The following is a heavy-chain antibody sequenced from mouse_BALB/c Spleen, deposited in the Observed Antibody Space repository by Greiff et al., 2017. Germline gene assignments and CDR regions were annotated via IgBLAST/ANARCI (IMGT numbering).Heavy chain of an antibody. J-gene: IGHJ4*01. CDR3: ARGEPDY. CDR2: IYPGNVNT. CDR1: GYTFTSYY. V-gene: IGHV1S56*01. Sequence: QVQLQQSRPELVKPGASVRISCKASGYTFTSYYIHWVKQRPGQGLEWIGWIYPGNVNTKYNEKFKGKATLTADKSSSTAYMQLSSLTSEDSAVYFCARGEPDYWGQGTSVTVSS.